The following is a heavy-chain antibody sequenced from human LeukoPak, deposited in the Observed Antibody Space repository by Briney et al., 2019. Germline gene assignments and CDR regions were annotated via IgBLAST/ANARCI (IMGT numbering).Heavy chain of an antibody. Sequence: GESLKISCKGSGYSFTSYWIGWVRQMPGKGLEWMGIIYPGDSDTRYSPSFQGQVTISADKSISTAYLQWSSLKASDTAMYCCARSIVVVTARSPSHFDYWGQGTLVTVSS. D-gene: IGHD2-21*02. CDR3: ARSIVVVTARSPSHFDY. CDR1: GYSFTSYW. CDR2: IYPGDSDT. J-gene: IGHJ4*02. V-gene: IGHV5-51*01.